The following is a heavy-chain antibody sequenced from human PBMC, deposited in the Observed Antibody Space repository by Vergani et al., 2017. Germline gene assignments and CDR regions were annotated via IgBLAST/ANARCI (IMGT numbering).Heavy chain of an antibody. J-gene: IGHJ4*02. D-gene: IGHD6-13*01. CDR3: AKDRPDKYSSSWYGWAVGDY. Sequence: EVQLVESGGGLVQPGGSLKLSCAASGFTFSGSAMHWVRQASGKGLEWVGRIRSKANSYATAYAASVKGRFTISRDNSKNTLYLQMNSLRAEDTAVYYCAKDRPDKYSSSWYGWAVGDYWGQGTLVTVSS. CDR1: GFTFSGSA. CDR2: IRSKANSYAT. V-gene: IGHV3-73*01.